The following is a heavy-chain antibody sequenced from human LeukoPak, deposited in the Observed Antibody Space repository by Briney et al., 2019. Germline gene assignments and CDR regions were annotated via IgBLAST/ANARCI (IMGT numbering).Heavy chain of an antibody. CDR1: GFTFSSYW. CDR3: ATIEAVRFHY. V-gene: IGHV3-7*01. D-gene: IGHD4-17*01. CDR2: LKQDGSEI. Sequence: GGSLRLSCAASGFTFSSYWMSWVRQAPGKGLEWVGNLKQDGSEIYYLDSVKGRFTISRDNTKNSLYLQMNSLRAEDTAVYYCATIEAVRFHYWGQGTLVTVSS. J-gene: IGHJ4*02.